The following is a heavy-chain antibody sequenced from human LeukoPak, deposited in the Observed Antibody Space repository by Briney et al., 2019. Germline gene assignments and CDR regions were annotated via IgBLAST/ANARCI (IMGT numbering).Heavy chain of an antibody. CDR3: ARIRGRANDAFDI. CDR2: IYHSGST. D-gene: IGHD3-16*01. CDR1: GYSISRGYY. V-gene: IGHV4-38-2*02. J-gene: IGHJ3*02. Sequence: PSETLSLTCSVSGYSISRGYYWGWIRQPPGKGLEWIGSIYHSGSTYYNPSLKSRVTISVDTSKNQFSLNLSSVTAADTAVYYCARIRGRANDAFDIWGQGTMVTVSS.